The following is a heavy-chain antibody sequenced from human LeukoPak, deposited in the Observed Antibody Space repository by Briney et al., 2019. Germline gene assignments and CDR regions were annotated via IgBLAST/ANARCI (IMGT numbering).Heavy chain of an antibody. V-gene: IGHV4-31*03. D-gene: IGHD5-24*01. CDR3: ARWVEMATPGDAFDI. J-gene: IGHJ3*02. CDR2: IYYSGST. Sequence: SETLSLTCTVSGGSISSGGYYWSWIRQHPGNGLEWIGYIYYSGSTYYNPSLKSRVTISVDTSKNQFSLKLSSVTAADTAVYYCARWVEMATPGDAFDIWGQGTMVTVSS. CDR1: GGSISSGGYY.